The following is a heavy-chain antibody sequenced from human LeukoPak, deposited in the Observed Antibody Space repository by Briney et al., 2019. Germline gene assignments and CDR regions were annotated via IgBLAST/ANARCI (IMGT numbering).Heavy chain of an antibody. CDR3: ARGYSSGWYQPGFDP. J-gene: IGHJ5*02. CDR2: INPNSGGT. CDR1: GYTFTGYY. Sequence: ASVKVSCKASGYTFTGYYMHWVRQAPGQGLEWMGWINPNSGGTNYAQKFQGRVTITRNTSISTAYMELSSLRSEDTAVYYCARGYSSGWYQPGFDPWGQGTLVTVSS. V-gene: IGHV1-2*02. D-gene: IGHD6-19*01.